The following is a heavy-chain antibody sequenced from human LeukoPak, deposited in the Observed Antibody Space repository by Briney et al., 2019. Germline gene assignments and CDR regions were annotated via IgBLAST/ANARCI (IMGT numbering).Heavy chain of an antibody. CDR2: IHPNSGGT. CDR1: GYTFTGYL. V-gene: IGHV1-2*02. Sequence: ASVKVSCKASGYTFTGYLVHWVRQAPGQGLEWMGWIHPNSGGTNFGQKFQGRVTMTRDTSISTAYMELNSLRSDDTAVYYCARGSRPVYNLLAGKRYFDYWGQGTLLTVSS. D-gene: IGHD3-9*01. J-gene: IGHJ4*02. CDR3: ARGSRPVYNLLAGKRYFDY.